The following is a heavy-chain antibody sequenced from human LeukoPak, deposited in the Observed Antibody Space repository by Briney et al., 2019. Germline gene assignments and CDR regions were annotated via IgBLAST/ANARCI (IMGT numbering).Heavy chain of an antibody. J-gene: IGHJ4*02. V-gene: IGHV1-46*01. CDR2: INPSGGST. D-gene: IGHD6-13*01. CDR3: AREWGGAAAGTFDY. Sequence: HWASVKVSCQASGYTFTSYYMHWVRQAPGQGLEWMGIINPSGGSTSYAQKFQGRVTMTRDTSISTAYMELSRLRSDDTAVYYCAREWGGAAAGTFDYWGQGTLVTVSS. CDR1: GYTFTSYY.